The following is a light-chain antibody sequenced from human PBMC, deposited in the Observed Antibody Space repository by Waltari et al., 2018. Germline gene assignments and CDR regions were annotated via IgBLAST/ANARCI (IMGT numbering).Light chain of an antibody. J-gene: IGKJ1*01. CDR1: QSVSDHVNNKNF. CDR2: WAS. V-gene: IGKV4-1*01. Sequence: DIVMTQSPDSLTVSPGERATINCRSSQSVSDHVNNKNFLAWYRQKPGQPPTLLISWASTREFAVPDRFSGSGSGTEFTLTISSLQAEDVAVYYCQQYYNTPPTFGQGTKVEIK. CDR3: QQYYNTPPT.